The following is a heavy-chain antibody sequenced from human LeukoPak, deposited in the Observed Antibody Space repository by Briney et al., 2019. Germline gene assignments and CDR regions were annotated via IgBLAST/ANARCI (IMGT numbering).Heavy chain of an antibody. D-gene: IGHD6-19*01. CDR3: ARGATVAGDFDY. Sequence: GGSLRLSCAASRLTVRSHYMSWVRQAPGKGLEWVSVLYSGGDTYYADSVKGRFAISRDNSKNSLYLQMNSLRAEDTAVYYCARGATVAGDFDYWGQGTLVTVSS. CDR2: LYSGGDT. J-gene: IGHJ4*02. CDR1: RLTVRSHY. V-gene: IGHV3-66*01.